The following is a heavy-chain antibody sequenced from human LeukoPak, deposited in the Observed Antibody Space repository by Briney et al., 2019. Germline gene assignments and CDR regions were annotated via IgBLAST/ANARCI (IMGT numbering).Heavy chain of an antibody. D-gene: IGHD3-16*02. Sequence: KSSETLSLTCTVSGGSISSYYWSWIRQPPGKGLEWIGYIYYSGSTNYNPSLKSRVAISVDTSKNQFSLKLSSVTAADTAVYYCARNPSVRSDSFWFDPWGQGTLVTVSS. CDR1: GGSISSYY. J-gene: IGHJ5*02. V-gene: IGHV4-59*01. CDR2: IYYSGST. CDR3: ARNPSVRSDSFWFDP.